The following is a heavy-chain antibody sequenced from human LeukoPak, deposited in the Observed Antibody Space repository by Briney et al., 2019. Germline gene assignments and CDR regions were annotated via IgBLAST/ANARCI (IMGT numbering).Heavy chain of an antibody. J-gene: IGHJ6*02. Sequence: SVKVSCKASGGTFSSYAISWVRQAPGQGLEWMGRIIPIFGIANYAQKFQGRVTITADKSTSTAYMELSSLRSEDTAVYYCARDEGTPSGSYYSYYYGMDVWGQGTTVTVSS. V-gene: IGHV1-69*04. CDR2: IIPIFGIA. CDR1: GGTFSSYA. CDR3: ARDEGTPSGSYYSYYYGMDV. D-gene: IGHD1-26*01.